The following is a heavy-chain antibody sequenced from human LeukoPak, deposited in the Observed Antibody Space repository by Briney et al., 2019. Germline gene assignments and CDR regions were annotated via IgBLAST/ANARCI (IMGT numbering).Heavy chain of an antibody. CDR3: ARRDYHYYDSSGSIRGAFDI. D-gene: IGHD3-22*01. J-gene: IGHJ3*02. Sequence: SVKVSCKASGYTFTSYAISWVRQAPGQGLEWMGGIIPIFGTANYAQKFQGRVTITTDESTSTAYMELSSLRSEDTAVYYCARRDYHYYDSSGSIRGAFDIWGQGTMVTVSS. V-gene: IGHV1-69*05. CDR1: GYTFTSYA. CDR2: IIPIFGTA.